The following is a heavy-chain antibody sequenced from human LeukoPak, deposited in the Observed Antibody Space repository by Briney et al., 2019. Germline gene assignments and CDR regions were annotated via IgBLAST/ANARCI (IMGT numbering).Heavy chain of an antibody. D-gene: IGHD2-15*01. CDR3: ASLPRYCSGGSCYPGYFDY. CDR2: IYPGDSDT. Sequence: GESLKISCKGSGYSFTSYWIGWVRQMPGKGLEWMGIIYPGDSDTRHSPSFQGQVTISADKSISTAYLQWSSLKASDTAMYYCASLPRYCSGGSCYPGYFDYWGQGTLVTVSS. V-gene: IGHV5-51*01. CDR1: GYSFTSYW. J-gene: IGHJ4*02.